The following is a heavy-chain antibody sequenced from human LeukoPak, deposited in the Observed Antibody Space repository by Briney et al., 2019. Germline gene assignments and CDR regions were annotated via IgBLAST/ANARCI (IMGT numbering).Heavy chain of an antibody. V-gene: IGHV4-34*01. CDR3: NLYGSVSYYLRNWFDP. J-gene: IGHJ5*02. CDR2: INHSGST. Sequence: SETLSLTCAAYGGSFSGYYWSWIRQPPGKGLEWVGEINHSGSTNYNASLMSRVTISVVTSKSQFSLMLSSVPAEDTAVYYCNLYGSVSYYLRNWFDPWGQRTLVSVSS. CDR1: GGSFSGYY. D-gene: IGHD3-10*01.